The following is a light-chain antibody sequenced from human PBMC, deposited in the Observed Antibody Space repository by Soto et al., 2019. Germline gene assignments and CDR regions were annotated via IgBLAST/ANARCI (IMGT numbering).Light chain of an antibody. CDR3: QQYGSSPYT. J-gene: IGKJ2*01. V-gene: IGKV3-20*01. CDR2: GAS. CDR1: QSVSSSY. Sequence: EIVLTQSPGTLSLSPGERATLSCRASQSVSSSYLAWYQQKPGQAPRLIIYGASSRATGIPDTFSGSRSGTDFTLTISRLEPEDVAVYYCQQYGSSPYTFGQGTKLEI.